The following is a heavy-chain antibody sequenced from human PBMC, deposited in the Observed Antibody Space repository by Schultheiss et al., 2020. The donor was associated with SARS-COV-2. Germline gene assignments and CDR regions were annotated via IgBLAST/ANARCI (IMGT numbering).Heavy chain of an antibody. CDR2: ISSSGSTI. CDR1: GFTFSSYG. CDR3: ARVQDLYYYYGMDV. Sequence: GGSLRLSCAASGFTFSSYGMHWVRQAPGKGLEWVSYISSSGSTIYYADSVKGRFPISRDNAKNSLYLQMNSLRAEDTAVYYCARVQDLYYYYGMDVWGQGTTVTVSS. D-gene: IGHD2-15*01. J-gene: IGHJ6*02. V-gene: IGHV3-48*04.